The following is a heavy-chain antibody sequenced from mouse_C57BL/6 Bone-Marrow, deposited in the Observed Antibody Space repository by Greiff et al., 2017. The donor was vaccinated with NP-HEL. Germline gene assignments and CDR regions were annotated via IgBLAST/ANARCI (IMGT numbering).Heavy chain of an antibody. V-gene: IGHV1-18*01. J-gene: IGHJ4*01. Sequence: EVQRVESGPELVKPGASVKIPCKASGYTFTDYNMDWVKQSHGKSLEWIGDINPNNGGTIYNQKFKGKATLTVDKSSSTAYMELRSLTSEDTAVYYCARQYYGSSHYYAMDYWGQGTSVTVSS. CDR2: INPNNGGT. D-gene: IGHD1-1*01. CDR3: ARQYYGSSHYYAMDY. CDR1: GYTFTDYN.